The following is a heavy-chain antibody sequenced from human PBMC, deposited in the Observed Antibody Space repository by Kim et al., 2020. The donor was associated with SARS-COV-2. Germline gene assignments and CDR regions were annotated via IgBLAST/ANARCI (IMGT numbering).Heavy chain of an antibody. CDR1: GFTFSDYY. J-gene: IGHJ6*02. CDR2: ISSSSSYT. V-gene: IGHV3-11*05. Sequence: GGSLRLSCAASGFTFSDYYMSWIRQAPGKGLEWVSYISSSSSYTNYADSVKGRFTISRDNAKNSLYLQMNSLRAEDTAVYYCARGGCYYGMDVWGQGTTVTVSS. CDR3: ARGGCYYGMDV.